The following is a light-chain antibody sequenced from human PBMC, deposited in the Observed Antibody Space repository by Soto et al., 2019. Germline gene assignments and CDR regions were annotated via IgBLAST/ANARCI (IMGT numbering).Light chain of an antibody. J-gene: IGKJ4*01. V-gene: IGKV3-11*01. Sequence: EIVLTQSPATLSLSPGERATLSCRASQSVSSYLAWYQQKPGQAPRLLIYDASNRATGIPARFSGSGSGTDLTLTISSLEPEDCAVYYCQQRSNWPPLTFGGGTKVEIK. CDR3: QQRSNWPPLT. CDR2: DAS. CDR1: QSVSSY.